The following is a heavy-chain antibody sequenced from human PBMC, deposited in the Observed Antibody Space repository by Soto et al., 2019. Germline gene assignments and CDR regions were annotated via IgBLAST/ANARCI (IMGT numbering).Heavy chain of an antibody. J-gene: IGHJ4*02. V-gene: IGHV1-69*13. CDR3: VRDSGAKLSSS. CDR2: IVPIYRTA. CDR1: GGTFSSYR. D-gene: IGHD6-13*01. Sequence: ASVKVSCKAPGGTFSSYRINWLRQAPGQGLEWVGGIVPIYRTADYAQKFQGRVTITADESARTSYMELRSLESQDTAVYYCVRDSGAKLSSSWGQGTLVTVYS.